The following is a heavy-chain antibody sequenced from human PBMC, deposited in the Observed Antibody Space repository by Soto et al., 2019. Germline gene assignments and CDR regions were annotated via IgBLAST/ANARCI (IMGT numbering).Heavy chain of an antibody. D-gene: IGHD2-15*01. CDR2: INPNSGGT. CDR3: AKDGGREGYFGNWFDP. J-gene: IGHJ5*02. V-gene: IGHV1-2*06. Sequence: ASVKVSCKASGYIFTDYYMHWVRQAPGQELGWMGRINPNSGGTNYVQKFQGRVTISADESTTTAYMELSSLRSDDTAVYYCAKDGGREGYFGNWFDPWGQGTLVTVSS. CDR1: GYIFTDYY.